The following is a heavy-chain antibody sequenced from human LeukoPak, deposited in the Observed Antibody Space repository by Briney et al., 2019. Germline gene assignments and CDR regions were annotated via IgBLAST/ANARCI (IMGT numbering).Heavy chain of an antibody. D-gene: IGHD3-3*01. CDR1: GYTLTELS. J-gene: IGHJ4*02. V-gene: IGHV1-24*01. CDR2: FDPEDGET. Sequence: ASVKVSCKVSGYTLTELSMHWVRQAPGKGLEWMGGFDPEDGETICAQKFQGRVTMTEDTSTDTAYMELSSLRSEDTAVYYCATGGFSPAPFDCWGQGTLVTVSS. CDR3: ATGGFSPAPFDC.